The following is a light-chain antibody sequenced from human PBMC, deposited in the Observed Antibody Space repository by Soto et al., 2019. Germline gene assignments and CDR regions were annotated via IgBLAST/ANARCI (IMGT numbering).Light chain of an antibody. CDR2: DAS. J-gene: IGKJ1*01. V-gene: IGKV1-5*01. CDR1: QSVSSW. CDR3: QQYNTFWT. Sequence: IQMTQSPSTLSASVGDRVSITFRASQSVSSWLAWYQQKPGKAPKLLIYDASGLESGVPSRVSGSGSGTEFTLTISSLQPDDFATYYCQQYNTFWTFGPGTKVDIK.